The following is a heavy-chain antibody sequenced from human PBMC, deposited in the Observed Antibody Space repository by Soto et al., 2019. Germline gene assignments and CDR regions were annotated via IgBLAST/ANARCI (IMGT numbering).Heavy chain of an antibody. CDR2: ISTDGSFT. CDR3: ARPRSMSSSGFDI. Sequence: EVQLVESGGGLVQPGGSLRLSCAASGFVFSSHWIHWVRQAPGQGPVGVSRISTDGSFTRYADFVKGRFTISRDNAKNTLYLQMNSLRAEDTALYYCARPRSMSSSGFDIWGQGTMVTVSS. D-gene: IGHD6-6*01. V-gene: IGHV3-74*01. CDR1: GFVFSSHW. J-gene: IGHJ3*02.